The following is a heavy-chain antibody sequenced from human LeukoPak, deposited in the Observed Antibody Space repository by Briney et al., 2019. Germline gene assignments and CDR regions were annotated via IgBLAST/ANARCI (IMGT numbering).Heavy chain of an antibody. CDR1: GGSISSSSYY. J-gene: IGHJ4*02. CDR2: IYHSGST. V-gene: IGHV4-39*07. CDR3: AREGYGDEPHFDY. Sequence: SETLSLTCTVSGGSISSSSYYWGWIRQPPGKGLEWIGNIYHSGSTYYNPSLKSRVTMSLDTSKNQFSLKLSSVTAADTAVYYCAREGYGDEPHFDYWGQGTLVTVSS. D-gene: IGHD4-17*01.